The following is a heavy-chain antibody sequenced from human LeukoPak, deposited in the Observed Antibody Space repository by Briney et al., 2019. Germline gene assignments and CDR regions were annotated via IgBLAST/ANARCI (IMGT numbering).Heavy chain of an antibody. CDR2: INPNSGGT. CDR3: AALLAAAGTLDYY. J-gene: IGHJ4*02. V-gene: IGHV1-2*02. CDR1: GYTFTHYY. Sequence: GASVKVSCKASGYTFTHYYIHWVRPAPGQGLEWMGWINPNSGGTNYAQKSQGRVTMTRDTSTSTAYMELSRLRSDDTAVYYCAALLAAAGTLDYYWGQGTLGTASS. D-gene: IGHD6-13*01.